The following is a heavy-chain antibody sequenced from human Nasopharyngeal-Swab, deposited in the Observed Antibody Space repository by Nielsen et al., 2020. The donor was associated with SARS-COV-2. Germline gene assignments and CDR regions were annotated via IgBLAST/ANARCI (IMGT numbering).Heavy chain of an antibody. CDR1: GYTLTELS. CDR3: ATGVAVAGRTHFVDY. D-gene: IGHD6-19*01. CDR2: FDPEDGET. J-gene: IGHJ4*02. Sequence: ASVKVSCKVSGYTLTELSMHWVRQAPGKGLEWMGGFDPEDGETIYAQKFQGRVTMTEDTSTDTAYMELSSLRSEDTAMYYCATGVAVAGRTHFVDYWGQGTLVTVSS. V-gene: IGHV1-24*01.